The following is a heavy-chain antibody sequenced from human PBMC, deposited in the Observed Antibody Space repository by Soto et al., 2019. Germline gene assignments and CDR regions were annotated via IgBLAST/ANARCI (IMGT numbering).Heavy chain of an antibody. V-gene: IGHV3-48*03. Sequence: PGGSLRLSCRASGFTLSDYEMHWVRQAPGKGLEWVSYISTGSSTIYYADSVRGRFTISRDNAENSLFLEMKSLRPEDTAVYHCARVRAGAANGYYGMDVWGQGTTVTVS. J-gene: IGHJ6*02. CDR2: ISTGSSTI. D-gene: IGHD1-26*01. CDR3: ARVRAGAANGYYGMDV. CDR1: GFTLSDYE.